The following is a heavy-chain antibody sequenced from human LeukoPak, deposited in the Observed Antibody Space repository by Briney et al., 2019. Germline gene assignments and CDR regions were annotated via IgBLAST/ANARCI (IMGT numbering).Heavy chain of an antibody. Sequence: ASVKVSCKASGYTFIDYYMHWVRQAPGQGLEWMGWINPKSGGTNYAQKFQGRVTMTWDTSINTAYMELSRLRSDDTAVYYCARGRTLVRGIIIRGDYWGQGTLVTVS. D-gene: IGHD3-10*01. J-gene: IGHJ4*02. V-gene: IGHV1-2*02. CDR2: INPKSGGT. CDR1: GYTFIDYY. CDR3: ARGRTLVRGIIIRGDY.